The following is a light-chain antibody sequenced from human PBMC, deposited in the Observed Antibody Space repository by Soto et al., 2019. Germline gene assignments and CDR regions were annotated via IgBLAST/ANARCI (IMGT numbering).Light chain of an antibody. CDR2: WAS. CDR3: QQCYSAPFT. J-gene: IGKJ4*01. V-gene: IGKV4-1*01. Sequence: DIVMTQSPDSLAVSLGERATTNCKSSQNILYTNNKNYLVWYQQKPGQPPKLLISWASTRESGVPDRFSGSGSGTDFTLTISILQADYVAVYYCQQCYSAPFTFCGGTKMEI. CDR1: QNILYTNNKNY.